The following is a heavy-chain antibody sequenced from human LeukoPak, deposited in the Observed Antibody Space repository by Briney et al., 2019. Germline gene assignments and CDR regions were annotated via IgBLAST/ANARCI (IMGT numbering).Heavy chain of an antibody. CDR2: THPGDSET. CDR1: GYTFANYW. V-gene: IGHV5-51*01. Sequence: GESLKISCKGSGYTFANYWIAWVRQMPGKGLEWMGITHPGDSETKYSPSFQGQVTISADKSISTAYLYWSSLRASDTAMYYCAKLGYCSGATCYSYSDNWGQGTLATVSS. J-gene: IGHJ4*02. CDR3: AKLGYCSGATCYSYSDN. D-gene: IGHD2-15*01.